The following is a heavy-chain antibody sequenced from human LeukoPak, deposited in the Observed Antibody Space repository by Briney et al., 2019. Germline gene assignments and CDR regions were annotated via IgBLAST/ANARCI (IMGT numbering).Heavy chain of an antibody. CDR3: ARASSGWYNDAFDI. J-gene: IGHJ3*02. Sequence: GGSLRLSCAASGFTFTSYSMSWVRQAPGKGLEWVSGTSDRGDYTYYADSVKGRFTISRDNSKNTLYLQMNSLRAEDTAVYYCARASSGWYNDAFDIWGQGTMVTVSS. D-gene: IGHD6-19*01. CDR2: TSDRGDYT. V-gene: IGHV3-23*01. CDR1: GFTFTSYS.